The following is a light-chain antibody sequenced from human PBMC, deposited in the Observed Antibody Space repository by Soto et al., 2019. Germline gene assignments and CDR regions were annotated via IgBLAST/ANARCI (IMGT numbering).Light chain of an antibody. Sequence: EIVFTQSPCTLSLSPGERATLSCRASQSLSGNYLAWYQQKPGQAPRLLIYDASNRATGIPARFSGSGSGTDFTLTISSLEPEDFAVYYCQQRSNWPLTFGPGTKVDIK. J-gene: IGKJ3*01. CDR1: QSLSGNY. CDR3: QQRSNWPLT. V-gene: IGKV3D-20*02. CDR2: DAS.